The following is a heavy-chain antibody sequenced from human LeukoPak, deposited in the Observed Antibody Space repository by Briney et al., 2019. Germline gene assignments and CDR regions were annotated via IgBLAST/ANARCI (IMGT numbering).Heavy chain of an antibody. V-gene: IGHV4-4*09. CDR1: GGSISTYY. CDR3: ARLGYCSGGSCYTADGYMDV. J-gene: IGHJ6*03. Sequence: SETLSLTCTVSGGSISTYYWNWIRQPPGKGLEWIGYIYTSGSTNYNPSLKSRVTISVDTSKNQFSLKLSSVTAADTAVYYCARLGYCSGGSCYTADGYMDVWGKGTTVTVSS. D-gene: IGHD2-15*01. CDR2: IYTSGST.